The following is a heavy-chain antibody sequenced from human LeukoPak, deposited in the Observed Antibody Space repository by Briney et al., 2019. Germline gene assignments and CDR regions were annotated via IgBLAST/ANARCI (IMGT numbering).Heavy chain of an antibody. CDR3: ATGYSSTWYYFDY. V-gene: IGHV4-38-2*01. CDR1: GYSISSGYY. CDR2: IYHSGST. J-gene: IGHJ4*02. Sequence: SETLSLTCAVSGYSISSGYYWGWIRQPPGKGLEWIGSIYHSGSTYYNPSLKSRVTISVDTSKDQFSLKLASVTAADTAVYYCATGYSSTWYYFDYWGQGTLVTVSS. D-gene: IGHD6-13*01.